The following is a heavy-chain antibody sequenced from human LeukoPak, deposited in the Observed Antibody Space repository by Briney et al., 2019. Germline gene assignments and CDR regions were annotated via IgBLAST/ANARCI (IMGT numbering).Heavy chain of an antibody. J-gene: IGHJ4*02. CDR3: ARIEYSGPLDY. CDR1: GGSFSGYY. Sequence: SETLSLTCAVYGGSFSGYYWSWIRQPPGKGLEWIGEINHSGSTNYNPSLKSRVTISVDTSKNQFSLKLSSVTAADTAVYYCARIEYSGPLDYWGQGTLVTVSS. V-gene: IGHV4-34*01. D-gene: IGHD1-26*01. CDR2: INHSGST.